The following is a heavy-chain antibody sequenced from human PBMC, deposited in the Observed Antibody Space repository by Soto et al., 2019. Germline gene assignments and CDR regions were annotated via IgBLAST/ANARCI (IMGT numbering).Heavy chain of an antibody. D-gene: IGHD2-15*01. CDR3: AAELYSGGSCCSFDI. V-gene: IGHV1-58*01. J-gene: IGHJ3*02. Sequence: QMQVVQSGPEVKKPGTSVKVSCKTSGFTFSRSAVQWVRQARGQRLEWMGWIVVGSGNTKYAQKFQERVTITRDMSTSTAHMELSSLISEDTAVYYCAAELYSGGSCCSFDIWGQGTMVPVSS. CDR1: GFTFSRSA. CDR2: IVVGSGNT.